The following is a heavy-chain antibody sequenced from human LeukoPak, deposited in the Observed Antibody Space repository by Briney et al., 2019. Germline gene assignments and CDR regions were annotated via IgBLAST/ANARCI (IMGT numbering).Heavy chain of an antibody. V-gene: IGHV4-39*07. CDR2: INHGGST. CDR3: ARLGGSSSWYVAPIDY. Sequence: SETLSLTCTVSGVSISSGDYYWSWIRQPPGKGLEWIGEINHGGSTNYNPSLKSRVTISVDTSKNQFSLKLSSVTAADTAVYYCARLGGSSSWYVAPIDYWGQGTLVTVSS. CDR1: GVSISSGDYY. D-gene: IGHD6-13*01. J-gene: IGHJ4*02.